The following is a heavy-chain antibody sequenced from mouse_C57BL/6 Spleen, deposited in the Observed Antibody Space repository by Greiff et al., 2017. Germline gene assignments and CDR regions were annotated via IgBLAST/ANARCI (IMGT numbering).Heavy chain of an antibody. D-gene: IGHD2-3*01. CDR1: GFTFSDYG. Sequence: EVKLMESGGGLVKPGGSLKLSCAASGFTFSDYGMHWVRQAPEKGLEWVAYISSGSSTIYYADTVKGRFTISRDNAKNTLFLQMTSLRSEDTSMYYCARPDGYTWFAYWGQGALVTVSA. V-gene: IGHV5-17*01. CDR2: ISSGSSTI. J-gene: IGHJ3*01. CDR3: ARPDGYTWFAY.